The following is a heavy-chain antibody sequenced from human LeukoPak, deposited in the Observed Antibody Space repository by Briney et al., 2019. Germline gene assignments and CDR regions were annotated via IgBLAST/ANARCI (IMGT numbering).Heavy chain of an antibody. V-gene: IGHV3-21*01. D-gene: IGHD1-1*01. CDR2: ISSLSNYI. CDR3: ARDWGNWDFDH. J-gene: IGHJ4*02. CDR1: GFTFSIYS. Sequence: GGSLRLSCAASGFTFSIYSMSWVRQAPGKGLGWGSSISSLSNYIYYEDSVKGRFTISRDYAKTSLYLKMNSLSAEDTAVYYCARDWGNWDFDHCGQGPLVIVSS.